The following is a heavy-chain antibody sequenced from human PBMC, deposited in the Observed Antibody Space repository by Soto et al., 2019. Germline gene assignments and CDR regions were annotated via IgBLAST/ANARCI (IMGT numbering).Heavy chain of an antibody. Sequence: ASVKVSCKASGYTFTSYGISRVRQAPGQGPERMGWISTYNGKTDYAQRFQDRVIMTTDTPTSTAYMELRSLRSDDTAVYSCARSRPANSCYFIYWGQGTLVNVSS. CDR2: ISTYNGKT. J-gene: IGHJ4*02. CDR3: ARSRPANSCYFIY. CDR1: GYTFTSYG. V-gene: IGHV1-18*01. D-gene: IGHD2-15*01.